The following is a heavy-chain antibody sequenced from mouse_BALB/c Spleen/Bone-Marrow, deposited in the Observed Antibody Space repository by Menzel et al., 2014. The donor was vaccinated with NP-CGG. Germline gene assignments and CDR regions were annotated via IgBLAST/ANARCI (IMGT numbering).Heavy chain of an antibody. CDR1: GFNIKDTY. CDR2: IDPANGNT. J-gene: IGHJ2*01. Sequence: EVQLQQSGAELVKPGASVKLSCTASGFNIKDTYIHWVKQRPEQGLEWIGGIDPANGNTKSDPKFQGKATITADTSSNTACLQLSSLTSEDTAVFYCTRGLGWDYWGQGTTLTVSS. D-gene: IGHD4-1*01. V-gene: IGHV14-3*02. CDR3: TRGLGWDY.